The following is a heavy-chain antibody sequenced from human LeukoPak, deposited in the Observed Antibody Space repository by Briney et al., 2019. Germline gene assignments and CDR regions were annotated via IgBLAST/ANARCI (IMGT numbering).Heavy chain of an antibody. D-gene: IGHD3-3*01. CDR2: IYYSGST. CDR3: ARGITIFGGYYYYYYMDV. V-gene: IGHV4-59*01. CDR1: GGSISSYY. J-gene: IGHJ6*03. Sequence: SETLSLTCTVSGGSISSYYWSWIRQPPGKGLEWIGYIYYSGSTNYNPSLKSRVTISVDTSKNQFSLKLSSVTAADTAVYYCARGITIFGGYYYYYYMDVWGKGTTVTVSS.